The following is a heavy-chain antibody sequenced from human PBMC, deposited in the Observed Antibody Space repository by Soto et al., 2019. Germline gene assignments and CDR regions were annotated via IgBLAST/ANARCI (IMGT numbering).Heavy chain of an antibody. Sequence: GGSLRLSCAASGFTFSTYSMNWVRQAPGKGLEWVAYISSSGSVIYYVDSVKGRFTISRDNAKNSLFLQMNSLRAEDTAVYYSARDGTPRALDAFDVWGQGTMVTVSS. J-gene: IGHJ3*01. V-gene: IGHV3-48*01. CDR1: GFTFSTYS. CDR2: ISSSGSVI. CDR3: ARDGTPRALDAFDV. D-gene: IGHD1-26*01.